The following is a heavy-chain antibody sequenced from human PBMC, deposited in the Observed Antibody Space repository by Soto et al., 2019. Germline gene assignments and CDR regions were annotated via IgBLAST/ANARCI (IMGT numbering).Heavy chain of an antibody. V-gene: IGHV4-34*01. Sequence: SETLSLTCAVYGGSFSGYYWSWIRQPPGKGLEWIGEINHSGSTNYNPSLKSRVTISVDTSKNQYSLMLSSVTAADTAVYYCARGRGGITIFGVVKYYYGMDVWGQGTTVTVSS. J-gene: IGHJ6*02. D-gene: IGHD3-3*01. CDR3: ARGRGGITIFGVVKYYYGMDV. CDR1: GGSFSGYY. CDR2: INHSGST.